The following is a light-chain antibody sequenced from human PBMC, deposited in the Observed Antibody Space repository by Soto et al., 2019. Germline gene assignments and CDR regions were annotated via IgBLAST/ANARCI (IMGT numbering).Light chain of an antibody. Sequence: PVLTQPPSVSAAPGQKVTITCSESSSNIGNNYVSWYQQLPGTAPKLLIYENNKRPSGIPDRFSGSKSGTSATLGITGLQTGDEADYYCGTWDSSLSAYVFGTGTKVTVL. CDR2: ENN. CDR3: GTWDSSLSAYV. V-gene: IGLV1-51*02. J-gene: IGLJ1*01. CDR1: SSNIGNNY.